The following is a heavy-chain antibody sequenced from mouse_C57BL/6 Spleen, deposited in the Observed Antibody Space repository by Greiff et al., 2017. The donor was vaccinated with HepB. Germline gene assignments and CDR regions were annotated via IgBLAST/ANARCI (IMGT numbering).Heavy chain of an antibody. CDR3: ARLITTVVASYYYAMDY. CDR1: GFTFSSYG. Sequence: EVKVVESGGDLVKPGGSLKLSCAASGFTFSSYGMSWVRQTPDKRLEWVATISSGGSYTYYPDSVKGRFTISRDNAKNTLYLQMSSLKSEDTAMYYCARLITTVVASYYYAMDYWGQGTSVTVSS. CDR2: ISSGGSYT. V-gene: IGHV5-6*01. D-gene: IGHD1-1*01. J-gene: IGHJ4*01.